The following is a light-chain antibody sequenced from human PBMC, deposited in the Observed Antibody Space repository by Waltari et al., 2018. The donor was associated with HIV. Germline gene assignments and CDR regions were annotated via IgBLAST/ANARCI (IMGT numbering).Light chain of an antibody. J-gene: IGLJ1*01. CDR2: DND. CDR3: ETWHTAQNSGL. V-gene: IGLV1-51*01. Sequence: QSVLTQPPSVSAAPGQAVTIPCSAAIGHFRNNFVSWYQHLPGTAPRLIIYDNDQRPSGIPDRFSASKSGTSATLAISGLQTGDEAFYYCETWHTAQNSGLFGTGTKVTVL. CDR1: IGHFRNNF.